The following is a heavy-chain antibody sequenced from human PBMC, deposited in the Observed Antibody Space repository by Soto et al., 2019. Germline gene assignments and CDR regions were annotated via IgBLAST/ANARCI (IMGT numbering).Heavy chain of an antibody. Sequence: PGESLKISCKGSGYSFTSYWIGWVRQMPGKGLEWMGIIYPGDSDTRYSPSFQGQVTISADKSISTAYLQWSSLKASDTAMYYCAXHGGWVTTAYYYYGMDVWGQGTTVTVSS. CDR3: AXHGGWVTTAYYYYGMDV. CDR2: IYPGDSDT. CDR1: GYSFTSYW. V-gene: IGHV5-51*01. J-gene: IGHJ6*01. D-gene: IGHD4-17*01.